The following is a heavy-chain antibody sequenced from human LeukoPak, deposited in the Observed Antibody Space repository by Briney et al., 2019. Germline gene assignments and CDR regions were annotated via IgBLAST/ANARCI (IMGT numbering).Heavy chain of an antibody. D-gene: IGHD6-19*01. CDR1: GFTFSSYE. CDR2: ISSSSSYI. Sequence: GGSLRLSCAASGFTFSSYEMNWVRQAPGKGLEWVSSISSSSSYIYYADSVKGRFTISRDNAKNSLYLQMNSLRAEDTAVYYCARDRGSSGWSPDYWGQGTLVTVSS. J-gene: IGHJ4*02. V-gene: IGHV3-21*01. CDR3: ARDRGSSGWSPDY.